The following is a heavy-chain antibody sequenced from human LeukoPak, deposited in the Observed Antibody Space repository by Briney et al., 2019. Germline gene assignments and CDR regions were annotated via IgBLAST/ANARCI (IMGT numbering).Heavy chain of an antibody. CDR3: ATVLCGYPPYYCRYDMDV. V-gene: IGHV4-59*01. Sequence: SETPSLTCTESGGSISRYYWSWIRQPLRERLEWIGYIYYSGSTNYNPSPKSRVTISVDTSKNQVSLKLSSVTAADTAVYYCATVLCGYPPYYCRYDMDVWGQGTTVTVSS. D-gene: IGHD3-22*01. CDR1: GGSISRYY. J-gene: IGHJ6*02. CDR2: IYYSGST.